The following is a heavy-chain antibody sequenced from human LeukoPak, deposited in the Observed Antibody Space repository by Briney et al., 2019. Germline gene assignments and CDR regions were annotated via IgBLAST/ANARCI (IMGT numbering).Heavy chain of an antibody. D-gene: IGHD6-6*01. CDR1: GYTFTIYA. V-gene: IGHV7-4-1*02. CDR3: ARGSSNYYYYGMDV. CDR2: INTNTGNP. J-gene: IGHJ6*02. Sequence: ASVKVSFKASGYTFTIYAMNWVRQAPGQGLEWMGWINTNTGNPTYAQGFTGRFVFSLDTSVSTAYLQISSLKAEDTAVYYCARGSSNYYYYGMDVWGQGTTVTVSS.